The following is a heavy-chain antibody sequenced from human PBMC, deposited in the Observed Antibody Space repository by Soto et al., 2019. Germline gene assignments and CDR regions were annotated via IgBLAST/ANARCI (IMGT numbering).Heavy chain of an antibody. CDR2: ISGSGGST. Sequence: LRLSCAASGFTFSSYAMSWVRQAPGKGLEWVSAISGSGGSTYYADSVKGRFTISRDNSKNTLYLQMNSLRAEDTAVYYCAKISDYDFWSGPDYYYYGMDVWGQGTTVTVSS. CDR1: GFTFSSYA. V-gene: IGHV3-23*01. D-gene: IGHD3-3*01. J-gene: IGHJ6*02. CDR3: AKISDYDFWSGPDYYYYGMDV.